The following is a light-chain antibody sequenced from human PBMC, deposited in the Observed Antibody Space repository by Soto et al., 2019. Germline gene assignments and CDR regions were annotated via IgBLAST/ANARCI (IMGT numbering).Light chain of an antibody. CDR2: DVT. CDR3: SSYSSSTLVV. J-gene: IGLJ2*01. Sequence: QSVLTQPASVSGSPGQSITISCTGTSSDVGGYNYVSWYQQHPDKAPEFMIYDVTNRPSGVSDRFSGSKSGNTASLTISGLQADDEAVYYCSSYSSSTLVVFGGGTKLTVL. V-gene: IGLV2-14*01. CDR1: SSDVGGYNY.